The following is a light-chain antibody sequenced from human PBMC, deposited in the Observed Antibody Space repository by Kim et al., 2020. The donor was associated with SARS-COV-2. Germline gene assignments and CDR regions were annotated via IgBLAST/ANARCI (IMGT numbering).Light chain of an antibody. CDR1: QSVSIY. CDR3: QQRSNWRT. CDR2: DAS. V-gene: IGKV3-11*01. J-gene: IGKJ4*01. Sequence: EIVLTQSPATLSLSPGERATLSCRASQSVSIYLAWYQQKPGQAPRLLIYDASNRATGITARFSGSGSGTDFTLTISSLEPEDFAVYYCQQRSNWRTFGGGTKVDIK.